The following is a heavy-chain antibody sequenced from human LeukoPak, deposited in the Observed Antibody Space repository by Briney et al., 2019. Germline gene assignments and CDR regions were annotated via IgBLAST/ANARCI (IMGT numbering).Heavy chain of an antibody. CDR3: ARQVVGATTGGPGY. V-gene: IGHV4-38-2*01. CDR2: IYHSGST. D-gene: IGHD1-26*01. Sequence: GSLRLSCAASGFTFSNVWMNWVRQAPGKGLEWIGSIYHSGSTYYNPSLKSRVTISVDTSKNQFSLKLSSVTAADTAVYYCARQVVGATTGGPGYWGQGTLVTVSS. J-gene: IGHJ4*02. CDR1: GFTFSNVW.